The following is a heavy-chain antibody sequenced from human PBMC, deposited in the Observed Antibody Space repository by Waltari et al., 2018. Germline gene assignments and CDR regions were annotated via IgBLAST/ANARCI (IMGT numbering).Heavy chain of an antibody. CDR2: INTDGSIT. D-gene: IGHD6-19*01. Sequence: EVQLVESGGGLVQPGGSLRLPCLASGFTFSNYWMHWIRQAPGKGLVWVSRINTDGSITNYADSVKGRFTISRDNAKNILYLQMNSLGAEDTAVYYCARDVAGEGSRWGQGALVTVSS. CDR1: GFTFSNYW. V-gene: IGHV3-74*01. J-gene: IGHJ4*02. CDR3: ARDVAGEGSR.